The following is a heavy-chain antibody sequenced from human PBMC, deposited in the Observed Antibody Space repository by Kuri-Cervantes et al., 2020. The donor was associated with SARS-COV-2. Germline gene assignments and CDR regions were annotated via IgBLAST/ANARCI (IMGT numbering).Heavy chain of an antibody. CDR1: GYTFTDYY. Sequence: ASVKVSCKASGYTFTDYYMHWVRQAPGQGLEWMGWINPNSGGTNYAQKFQGWVTMTRDTSISTVYMELTSLRSDDTAVYYCARKGVVVPTPVDYYYAMDVWGQGTTVTVSS. V-gene: IGHV1-2*04. CDR3: ARKGVVVPTPVDYYYAMDV. CDR2: INPNSGGT. J-gene: IGHJ6*02. D-gene: IGHD2-2*01.